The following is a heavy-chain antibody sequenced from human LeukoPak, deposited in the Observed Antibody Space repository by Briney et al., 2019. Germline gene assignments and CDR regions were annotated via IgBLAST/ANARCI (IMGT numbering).Heavy chain of an antibody. D-gene: IGHD3-10*01. J-gene: IGHJ5*02. CDR1: GFTFSSYA. V-gene: IGHV3-30*14. CDR2: ISYDGSNK. CDR3: ARRGGSGNYDKFTPGALDP. Sequence: GGSLRLSCAASGFTFSSYAMHWVRQAPGKGLEWVAVISYDGSNKYYADSVKGRFTISRDNSKNTPYLQMNSLRAEDTAVYYCARRGGSGNYDKFTPGALDPWGQGTLVTVSS.